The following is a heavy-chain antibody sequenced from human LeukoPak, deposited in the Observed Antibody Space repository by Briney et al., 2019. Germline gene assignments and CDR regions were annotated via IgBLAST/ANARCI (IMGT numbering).Heavy chain of an antibody. CDR3: VKNSGGSVAGLFDH. CDR1: GFTFSNYA. V-gene: IGHV3-23*01. CDR2: ITGSGDSN. J-gene: IGHJ4*02. D-gene: IGHD6-19*01. Sequence: GGYLRLSCAASGFTFSNYAMSWVRQAPGKGLEWVSVITGSGDSNYNADSVKGRFTISRDNTKNMIYLQMNSLRAEDTAVYYCVKNSGGSVAGLFDHWGQGTLVTVSS.